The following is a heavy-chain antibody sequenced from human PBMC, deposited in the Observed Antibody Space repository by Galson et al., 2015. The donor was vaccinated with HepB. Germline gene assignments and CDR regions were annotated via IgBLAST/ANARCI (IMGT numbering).Heavy chain of an antibody. CDR3: TRDRWFHSFDL. D-gene: IGHD3-9*01. Sequence: SLRLSCAGSGFIFGDYAMNWFRQAPGKGLEWVGFIGSKSYGGTTEYAAPVKGRFIISRDDSENIAYLHMNSLKIGDTAMYYCTRDRWFHSFDLWGQGTMVTVSP. CDR1: GFIFGDYA. CDR2: IGSKSYGGTT. V-gene: IGHV3-49*03. J-gene: IGHJ3*01.